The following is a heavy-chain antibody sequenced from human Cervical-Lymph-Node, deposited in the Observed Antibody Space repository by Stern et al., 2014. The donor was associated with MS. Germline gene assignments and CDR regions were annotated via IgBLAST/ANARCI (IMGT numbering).Heavy chain of an antibody. J-gene: IGHJ4*02. CDR3: AGGSAVGAPDY. V-gene: IGHV4-59*03. D-gene: IGHD3-16*01. Sequence: QLQLQESGPGLVKPSETLSLTCTVSGASISSYSWSWIRPPPGKGLEWIGYIYYSGSSNQNPSLKSRVAISLDTSKNQFTLRLSSVTAVDTAVYYCAGGSAVGAPDYWGQGTLVTVSS. CDR1: GASISSYS. CDR2: IYYSGSS.